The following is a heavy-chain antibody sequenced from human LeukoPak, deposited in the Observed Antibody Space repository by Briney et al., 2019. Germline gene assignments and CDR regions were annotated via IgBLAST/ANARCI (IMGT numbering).Heavy chain of an antibody. V-gene: IGHV4-59*12. Sequence: SETLSLTCTVSGGSISSYYWSWIRQPPGKGLEWIGYIFYSGSTNYDPSLKSRVTISVDTSKNQFSLKLTSVTAADTAVYYCARGPSVGAHFDYWGQGTLVTVSS. CDR1: GGSISSYY. CDR3: ARGPSVGAHFDY. J-gene: IGHJ4*02. CDR2: IFYSGST. D-gene: IGHD1-26*01.